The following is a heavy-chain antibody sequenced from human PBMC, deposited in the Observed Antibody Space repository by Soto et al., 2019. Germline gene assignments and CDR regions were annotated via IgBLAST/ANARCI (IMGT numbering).Heavy chain of an antibody. CDR1: GFTFSSYG. Sequence: SLRLSCAASGFTFSSYGMHWVRQAPGEGLEWVAVISYDGSNKYYADSVKGRFTISRDNSKNTLYLQMNSLRAEDTAVYYCAKDDTAMAPFDYWGQGTLVTVSS. V-gene: IGHV3-30*18. J-gene: IGHJ4*02. CDR2: ISYDGSNK. CDR3: AKDDTAMAPFDY. D-gene: IGHD5-18*01.